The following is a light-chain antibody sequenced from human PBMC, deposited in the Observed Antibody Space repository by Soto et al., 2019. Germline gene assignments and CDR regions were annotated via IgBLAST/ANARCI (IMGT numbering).Light chain of an antibody. V-gene: IGKV3-11*01. J-gene: IGKJ3*01. Sequence: EIVLTQSPATLSLSPGERATLSCRASQSVSSYLAWYQQKPGQAPRLLIYDASNSATGIPARFSGSGSGTDFTLTISSLEPEDVAVYYCQQRSNWPPGTFGPGPKVDIK. CDR1: QSVSSY. CDR2: DAS. CDR3: QQRSNWPPGT.